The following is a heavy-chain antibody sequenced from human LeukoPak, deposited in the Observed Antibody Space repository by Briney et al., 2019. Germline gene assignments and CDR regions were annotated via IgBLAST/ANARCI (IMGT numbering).Heavy chain of an antibody. CDR2: ISWNSGSL. CDR3: ARGLGGDQGYFDL. D-gene: IGHD3-10*01. CDR1: GFIFDDYA. V-gene: IGHV3-9*01. Sequence: PGRSLRLSCAASGFIFDDYAMHWVRQAPGKGLEWVSGISWNSGSLAYADSVKGRFTISRDNAKNSLYPQMNSLRTEDTALYYCARGLGGDQGYFDLWGRGTLATVSS. J-gene: IGHJ2*01.